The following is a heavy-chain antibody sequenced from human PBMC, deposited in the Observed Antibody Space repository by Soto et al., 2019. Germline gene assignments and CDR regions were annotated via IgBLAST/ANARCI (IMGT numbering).Heavy chain of an antibody. CDR2: ISYSGST. CDR3: ARDWFGVDY. J-gene: IGHJ4*02. V-gene: IGHV4-59*01. Sequence: PSETLSLTCTVSGGSISYYYWSWIRQPPGKGLEWIGYISYSGSTNYNPSLQGRVTMTTDTSTSTAYMELRSLRSDDTAVYYCARDWFGVDYWGQGTLVTVSS. CDR1: GGSISYYY. D-gene: IGHD3-16*01.